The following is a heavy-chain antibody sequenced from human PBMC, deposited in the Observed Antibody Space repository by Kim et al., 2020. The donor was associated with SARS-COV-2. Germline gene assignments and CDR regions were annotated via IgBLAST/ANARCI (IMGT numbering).Heavy chain of an antibody. J-gene: IGHJ4*02. Sequence: GGSLRLSCAASGFTFSSYEMNWVRQAPGKGLEWVSYISSSGSTIYYADSVKGRFTISRDNAKNSLYLQMNSLRAEDTAVYYCARPGRWTGSGWYYFDYWGQGTLVTVSS. CDR2: ISSSGSTI. D-gene: IGHD6-19*01. V-gene: IGHV3-48*03. CDR3: ARPGRWTGSGWYYFDY. CDR1: GFTFSSYE.